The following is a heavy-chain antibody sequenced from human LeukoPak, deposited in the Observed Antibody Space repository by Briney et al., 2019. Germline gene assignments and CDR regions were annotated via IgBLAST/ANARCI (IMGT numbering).Heavy chain of an antibody. V-gene: IGHV1-2*02. CDR2: INPNSGGT. J-gene: IGHJ5*02. CDR1: GYPFTGYY. Sequence: ASVKDSCAASGYPFTGYYIRWVRPAPGQGLEWMGWINPNSGGTNYAQKFQGRVTMTRDTSISTADMELSRLRSDDTAVYFCARAVLNERFDPWGQGALVTVSS. CDR3: ARAVLNERFDP.